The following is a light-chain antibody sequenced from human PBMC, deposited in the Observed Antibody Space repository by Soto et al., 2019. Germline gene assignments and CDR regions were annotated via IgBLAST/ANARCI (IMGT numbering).Light chain of an antibody. CDR3: QQNYRATPWT. Sequence: DIQTTQSPSSLSASVGGRIAITCRTSQSISRYLNWYQHKPGKAPKLLINAASSLERGVPSRFSGGGSGTDFTLNISSLQPDDFATYYCQQNYRATPWTFGQGTKVDIK. V-gene: IGKV1-39*01. J-gene: IGKJ1*01. CDR2: AAS. CDR1: QSISRY.